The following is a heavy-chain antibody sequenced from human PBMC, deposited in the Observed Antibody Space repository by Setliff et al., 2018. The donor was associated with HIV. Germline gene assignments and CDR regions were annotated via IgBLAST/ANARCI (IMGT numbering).Heavy chain of an antibody. CDR1: GGSFSDNY. V-gene: IGHV4-34*01. CDR3: ARGRILYGNDY. J-gene: IGHJ4*02. CDR2: IYTSGST. Sequence: PSETLSLTCAVYGGSFSDNYWSWIRQSPGKGLEWIGRIYTSGSTNYNPSLKSRVTISVDTSKNQFSLKLSSVTAADTAIYYCARGRILYGNDYWGQGTLVTVSS. D-gene: IGHD3-10*01.